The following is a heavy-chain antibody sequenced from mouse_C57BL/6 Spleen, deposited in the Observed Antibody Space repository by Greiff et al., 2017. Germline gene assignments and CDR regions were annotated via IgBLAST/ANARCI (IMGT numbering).Heavy chain of an antibody. CDR3: GSGTVFDY. CDR2: INPSSGYT. J-gene: IGHJ2*01. V-gene: IGHV1-7*01. Sequence: QVQLKESGAELAKPGASVKLSCKASGYTFTSYWMHWVKQRPGQGLEWIGYINPSSGYTKYNQKFKDKATLTADKSSSTAYMQLSSLTYEDSAVXYCGSGTVFDYWGQGTTLTVSS. CDR1: GYTFTSYW. D-gene: IGHD1-1*01.